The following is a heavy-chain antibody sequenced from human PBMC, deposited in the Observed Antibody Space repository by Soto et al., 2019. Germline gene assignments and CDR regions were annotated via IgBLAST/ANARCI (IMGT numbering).Heavy chain of an antibody. V-gene: IGHV1-69*12. CDR3: ARDTGYCSGGSCSYWFDP. J-gene: IGHJ5*02. CDR1: GGTFSSYA. Sequence: QVQLVQSGAEVKKPGSSVKVSCKASGGTFSSYAISWVRQAPGQGLEWMGGIIPIFGTANYAQKFQGRVTITADESTSTAYMELSSLRSEDTAVYYCARDTGYCSGGSCSYWFDPWGQGTLVTVSS. CDR2: IIPIFGTA. D-gene: IGHD2-15*01.